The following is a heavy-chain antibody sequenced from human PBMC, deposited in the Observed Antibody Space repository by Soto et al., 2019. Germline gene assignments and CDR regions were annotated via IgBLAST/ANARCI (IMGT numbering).Heavy chain of an antibody. D-gene: IGHD5-12*01. CDR1: GGTFSSYA. CDR2: IIPIFGTA. V-gene: IGHV1-69*12. J-gene: IGHJ2*01. Sequence: QVQLVQSGAEVKKPGSSVKVSCKASGGTFSSYAISWVRQAPGQGLEWMGGIIPIFGTANYAQKFQGRVTITADESTSTAYMELSSLRSEDTAVYSCARDGTLGWLQFRQGGWYFDLWGRGTLVTVSS. CDR3: ARDGTLGWLQFRQGGWYFDL.